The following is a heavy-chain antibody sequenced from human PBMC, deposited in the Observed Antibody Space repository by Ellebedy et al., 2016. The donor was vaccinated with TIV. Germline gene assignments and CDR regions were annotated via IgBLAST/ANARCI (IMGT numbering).Heavy chain of an antibody. D-gene: IGHD3-10*01. CDR1: AGSVSSGRSY. CDR3: AREEGFGGAWFDP. V-gene: IGHV4-61*01. J-gene: IGHJ5*02. Sequence: MPSETLSLTCSVSAGSVSSGRSYWSCVRQPPAQGLEGIGYIPWRGSTNYNPSLKSRSPLSMDTSKNQIALMVRSVTAADTAIYYCAREEGFGGAWFDPWGQGTLVIVSS. CDR2: IPWRGST.